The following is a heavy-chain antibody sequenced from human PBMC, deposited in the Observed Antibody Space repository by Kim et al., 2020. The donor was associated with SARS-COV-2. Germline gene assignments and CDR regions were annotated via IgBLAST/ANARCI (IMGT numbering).Heavy chain of an antibody. CDR2: ISSSGSTI. D-gene: IGHD5-12*01. Sequence: GGSLRLSCAASGFTFSDYYMSWIRQAPGKGLEWVSYISSSGSTIYYSDSVKGRFTISRDNAKNSLYLQMNSLRAEDTAVYYCANDRGYSGYDTNAFDIWGQGTMVTVSS. J-gene: IGHJ3*02. CDR3: ANDRGYSGYDTNAFDI. CDR1: GFTFSDYY. V-gene: IGHV3-11*01.